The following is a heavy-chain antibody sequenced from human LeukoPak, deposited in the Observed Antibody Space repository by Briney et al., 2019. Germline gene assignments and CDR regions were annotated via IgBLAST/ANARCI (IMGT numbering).Heavy chain of an antibody. CDR2: ISSSGSYI. CDR3: ARDTMVRGVTRADYYYYGMDV. J-gene: IGHJ6*02. Sequence: GGSLRLSCAASGFTFSSYSMNWVRQAPGKGLEWVSSISSSGSYIYYADSVKGRFTISRDNAKNSLYLQMNSLRAEDTAVYYCARDTMVRGVTRADYYYYGMDVWGQGTTVTVSS. D-gene: IGHD3-10*01. CDR1: GFTFSSYS. V-gene: IGHV3-21*01.